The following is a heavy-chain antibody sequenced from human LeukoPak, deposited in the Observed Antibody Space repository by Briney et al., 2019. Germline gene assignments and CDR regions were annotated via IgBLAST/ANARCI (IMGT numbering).Heavy chain of an antibody. D-gene: IGHD2-2*01. V-gene: IGHV5-51*01. Sequence: GESLKISCKGSGYSFTSYWIGWVRQMPGKGLEWMGIIYPGDSDTRYSPSFQGQVTISADKSISTAYLQWSSLKASDTAMCYCARRIGVVPAYNWFDPWGQGTLVTVSS. CDR2: IYPGDSDT. J-gene: IGHJ5*02. CDR3: ARRIGVVPAYNWFDP. CDR1: GYSFTSYW.